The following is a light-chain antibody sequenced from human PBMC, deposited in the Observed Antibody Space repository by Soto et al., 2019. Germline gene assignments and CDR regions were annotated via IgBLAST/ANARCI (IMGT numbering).Light chain of an antibody. CDR2: LDRSGSY. CDR1: SGHSTYI. Sequence: QLVLTQSSSASASLGSSVKLTCILSSGHSTYIIAWHQQQPGKAPRFLMTLDRSGSYNRGSGVPDRFSGSSSGADRYLTISLLPSEDEGDYYCETWYSNTHKVFGGGTKLTVL. J-gene: IGLJ3*02. CDR3: ETWYSNTHKV. V-gene: IGLV4-60*03.